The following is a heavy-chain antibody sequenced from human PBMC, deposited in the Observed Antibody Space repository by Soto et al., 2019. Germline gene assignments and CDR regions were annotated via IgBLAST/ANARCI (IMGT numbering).Heavy chain of an antibody. V-gene: IGHV4-59*08. J-gene: IGHJ4*02. CDR2: IYYSGST. Sequence: PSETLSLTCNVSGGSISSYYWSWIRQPPGKGLEWIGYIYYSGSTNYNPSLKSRVTMSVDTSKNQFSLKLSSVTAADTAVYYCARHLSKLRYFDWLPIHFDYWGQGTLVTVPQ. D-gene: IGHD3-9*01. CDR1: GGSISSYY. CDR3: ARHLSKLRYFDWLPIHFDY.